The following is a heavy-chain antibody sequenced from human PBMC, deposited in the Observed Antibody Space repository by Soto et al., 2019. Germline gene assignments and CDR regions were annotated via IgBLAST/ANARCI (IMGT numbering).Heavy chain of an antibody. D-gene: IGHD6-19*01. CDR3: AKALSIAVAGNHYGMDV. J-gene: IGHJ6*02. CDR1: GVTFSSYA. V-gene: IGHV3-23*01. Sequence: GGSLRLSCAASGVTFSSYAMSWVRQAPGKGLEWVSAISGSGGSTYYADSVKGRFTISRDNSKNTLYLQMNSLRAEDTAVYHCAKALSIAVAGNHYGMDVWGQGTTVTVS. CDR2: ISGSGGST.